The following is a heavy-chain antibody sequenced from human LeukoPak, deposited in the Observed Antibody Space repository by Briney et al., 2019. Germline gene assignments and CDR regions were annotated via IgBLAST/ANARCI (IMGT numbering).Heavy chain of an antibody. CDR3: AKDRSQLTAVAGTYTDY. J-gene: IGHJ4*02. V-gene: IGHV3-30*02. CDR2: IRYDGSNK. D-gene: IGHD6-19*01. Sequence: GGSLRLSRAASGLTFSSYGMHWVRQAPGKGLEWVAFIRYDGSNKYYADSVKGRFTISRDNSKNTLYLQMNSLRAEDTAVYYCAKDRSQLTAVAGTYTDYWGQGTLVTVSS. CDR1: GLTFSSYG.